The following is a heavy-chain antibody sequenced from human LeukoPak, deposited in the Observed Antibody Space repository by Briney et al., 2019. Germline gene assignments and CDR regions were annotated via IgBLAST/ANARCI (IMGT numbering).Heavy chain of an antibody. CDR1: GGSISSGGYS. D-gene: IGHD1-26*01. J-gene: IGHJ4*02. CDR2: IYHSGST. Sequence: PSQTLSLTCAVSGGSISSGGYSWSWIRQPPGKGLEWIGYIYHSGSTYYNPSLKSRVTISVDGSKNQFSLKLSSVTAADTAVYYCARAPSGSYYAFDYWGQGTLVTVSS. V-gene: IGHV4-30-2*01. CDR3: ARAPSGSYYAFDY.